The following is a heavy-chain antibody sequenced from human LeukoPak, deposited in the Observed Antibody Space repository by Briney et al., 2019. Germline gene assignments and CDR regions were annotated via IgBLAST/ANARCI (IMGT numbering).Heavy chain of an antibody. CDR2: MRGYKCNT. CDR1: GYTFTGYG. Sequence: GASVKVSCKASGYTFTGYGISWVRQAPGQGPEWMGCMRGYKCNTNYAQKPQGRVTMTTDTSTSTAYMELRGLRSDDTAVYYCARDLDGSGSYYTDYWGQGTLVTVS. CDR3: ARDLDGSGSYYTDY. D-gene: IGHD3-10*01. J-gene: IGHJ4*02. V-gene: IGHV1-18*01.